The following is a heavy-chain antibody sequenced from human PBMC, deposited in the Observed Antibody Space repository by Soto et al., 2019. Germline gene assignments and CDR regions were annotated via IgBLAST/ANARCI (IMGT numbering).Heavy chain of an antibody. D-gene: IGHD3-10*01. CDR3: ARHGSGSYYNNWFDP. Sequence: LSLTCSVFGGSISSSSYYWGWIRQPPGKGLEWIGSIYYSGSTYYNPSLKSRVTISVDTSKNQFSLKLSSVTAADTAVYYCARHGSGSYYNNWFDPCGQETLVTVSS. V-gene: IGHV4-39*01. J-gene: IGHJ5*01. CDR1: GGSISSSSYY. CDR2: IYYSGST.